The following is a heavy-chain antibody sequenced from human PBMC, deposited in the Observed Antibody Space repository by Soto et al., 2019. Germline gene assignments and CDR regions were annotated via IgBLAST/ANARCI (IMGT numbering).Heavy chain of an antibody. CDR3: ARGVPYSDGYVAWSDP. J-gene: IGHJ5*02. V-gene: IGHV4-39*07. CDR2: IYYSGSA. Sequence: PSETLSLTFTVSGGSISSSSYYWGWIRQPPGKGLEWIGSIYYSGSASYNPSLKSRVTISVDTSKNQVSLKLSSVTAADTAVYYCARGVPYSDGYVAWSDPWGQRTLDTVSS. D-gene: IGHD5-18*01. CDR1: GGSISSSSYY.